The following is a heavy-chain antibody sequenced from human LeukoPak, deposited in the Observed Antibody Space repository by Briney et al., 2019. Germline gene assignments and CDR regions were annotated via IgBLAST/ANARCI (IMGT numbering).Heavy chain of an antibody. J-gene: IGHJ4*01. Sequence: GGSLRLSCVASGFTFSSYSMNWVRQAPGKGLEWVSSVSSGGSYVYYADSVKGRFTISRDNAKNSLYLHMNSLRAEDTAVYYCASVIFDYWGHGTLVTVSS. CDR2: VSSGGSYV. CDR3: ASVIFDY. V-gene: IGHV3-21*01. CDR1: GFTFSSYS.